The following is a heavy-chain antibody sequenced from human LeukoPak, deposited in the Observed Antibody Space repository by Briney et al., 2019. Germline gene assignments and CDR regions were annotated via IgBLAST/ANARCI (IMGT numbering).Heavy chain of an antibody. J-gene: IGHJ6*02. Sequence: GGSLRLSCAASGFTSSSYAMSWVRQAPGKGLEWVSAISGSGGSTYYADSVKGRFTISRDNSKNTLYLQMNSLRAEDTAVYYCAKQGYGDYNGMDVWGQGTTVTVSS. D-gene: IGHD4-17*01. CDR3: AKQGYGDYNGMDV. CDR1: GFTSSSYA. V-gene: IGHV3-23*01. CDR2: ISGSGGST.